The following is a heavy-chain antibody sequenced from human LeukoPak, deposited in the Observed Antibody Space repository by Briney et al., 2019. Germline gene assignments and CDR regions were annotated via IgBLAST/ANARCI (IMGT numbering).Heavy chain of an antibody. CDR1: GFTFSSFG. CDR2: ILYDGSNK. D-gene: IGHD6-13*01. Sequence: GGSLRLSCAAAGFTFSSFGMHWGRQGPGKGVGWGAVILYDGSNKYYADSVKGRFTISRDNSKNTLYLQMNSLRAEDTAVYYCAKDIIAADPYNWFDPWGQGTLVTVSS. V-gene: IGHV3-33*06. J-gene: IGHJ5*02. CDR3: AKDIIAADPYNWFDP.